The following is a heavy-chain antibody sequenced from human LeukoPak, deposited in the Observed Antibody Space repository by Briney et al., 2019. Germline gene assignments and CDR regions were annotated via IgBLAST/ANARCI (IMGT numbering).Heavy chain of an antibody. Sequence: GASVKVSCKASGYTFTGYYMHWVRQAPGQGLEWMGWINPNSGGTNYAQKFQGRVTMTRDTSISTAYMELSRLRSDDTAVYYCARDLFSFSTVSPRGDYWGQGTLVTVSS. D-gene: IGHD4-11*01. CDR3: ARDLFSFSTVSPRGDY. J-gene: IGHJ4*02. V-gene: IGHV1-2*02. CDR2: INPNSGGT. CDR1: GYTFTGYY.